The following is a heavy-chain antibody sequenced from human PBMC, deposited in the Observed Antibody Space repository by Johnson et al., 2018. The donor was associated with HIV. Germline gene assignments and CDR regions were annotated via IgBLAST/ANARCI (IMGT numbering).Heavy chain of an antibody. V-gene: IGHV3-66*02. D-gene: IGHD1-26*01. CDR3: ARDNVFIGAPNERAFDI. CDR1: GLTVRSNY. Sequence: VQLVESGGGLVQPGGSLRLSCAASGLTVRSNYMSWVRQAPGKGLEWVSLIYSGGSTYYADSVKGRFTISRNNSKNTFYLQMNSLRGEDTAVYYCARDNVFIGAPNERAFDIWGQGTMVTVSS. J-gene: IGHJ3*02. CDR2: IYSGGST.